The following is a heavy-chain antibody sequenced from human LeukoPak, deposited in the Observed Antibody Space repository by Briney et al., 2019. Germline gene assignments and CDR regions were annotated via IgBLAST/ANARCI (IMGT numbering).Heavy chain of an antibody. J-gene: IGHJ6*04. D-gene: IGHD3-10*01. V-gene: IGHV1-18*04. Sequence: GASVKVSCKASGYTFTSYGISWVRQAPGQGLEWMGWISAYNGNTNYAQKLQGRVTMTTDTSTSTAYMELRSLRSDDTAIYYCAKDSLVDVVRGVMDVWGKGTTVTVSS. CDR2: ISAYNGNT. CDR3: AKDSLVDVVRGVMDV. CDR1: GYTFTSYG.